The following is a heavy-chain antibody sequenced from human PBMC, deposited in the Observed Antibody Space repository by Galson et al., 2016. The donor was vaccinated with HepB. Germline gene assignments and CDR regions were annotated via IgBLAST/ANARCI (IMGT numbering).Heavy chain of an antibody. CDR1: GFAFSSYE. V-gene: IGHV3-48*03. CDR3: ARDLHSGSYTFDY. CDR2: ISSSGNVM. D-gene: IGHD1-26*01. J-gene: IGHJ4*02. Sequence: LRLSCAASGFAFSSYEMNWVRQAPGEGLEWVSHISSSGNVMYYADSVKGRFTISRDNAKNSLYLQMNSLRPGDTAVYFCARDLHSGSYTFDYWGRGTLVTVSS.